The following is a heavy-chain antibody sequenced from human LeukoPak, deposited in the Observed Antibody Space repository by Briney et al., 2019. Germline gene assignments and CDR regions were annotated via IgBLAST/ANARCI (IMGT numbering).Heavy chain of an antibody. J-gene: IGHJ4*02. D-gene: IGHD6-13*01. Sequence: SETLSLTCTVSGGSISSSSYYWGWIRQPPGKGLEWIGSIYYSGSTYYNPSLKSRVTISVDTSKNQFSLKLSSVTAADTAVYYCARERIAAAELDYWGQGTLVTVSS. V-gene: IGHV4-39*07. CDR3: ARERIAAAELDY. CDR2: IYYSGST. CDR1: GGSISSSSYY.